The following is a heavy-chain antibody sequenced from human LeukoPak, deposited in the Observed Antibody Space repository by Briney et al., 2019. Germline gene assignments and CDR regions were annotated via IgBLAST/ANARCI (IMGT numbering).Heavy chain of an antibody. CDR1: GYTFTSYG. V-gene: IGHV1-18*01. CDR3: ARYGAQRLTHYYYYYMDV. Sequence: VASVKVSCKASGYTFTSYGISWVRQAPGQGLEWMGWISAYNGNTNYAQKLQGRVTMTTDTSTSTAYMELGSLRSDDTAVYYCARYGAQRLTHYYYYYMDVWGKGTTVTISS. J-gene: IGHJ6*03. CDR2: ISAYNGNT. D-gene: IGHD4-17*01.